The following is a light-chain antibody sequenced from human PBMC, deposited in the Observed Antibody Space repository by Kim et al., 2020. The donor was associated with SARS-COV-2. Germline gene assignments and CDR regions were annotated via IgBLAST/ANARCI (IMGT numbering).Light chain of an antibody. CDR2: EDT. V-gene: IGLV3-10*01. CDR3: YSTDSSGNHRV. Sequence: SYELTQPPSVSVPPGQKARITCSGDALPKKYAYWYQQKSGQAPVLVIYEDTKRPSGIPERFSGSSSGTMATLTISGAQVEDEADYYCYSTDSSGNHRVFGGGTKVTVL. J-gene: IGLJ3*02. CDR1: ALPKKY.